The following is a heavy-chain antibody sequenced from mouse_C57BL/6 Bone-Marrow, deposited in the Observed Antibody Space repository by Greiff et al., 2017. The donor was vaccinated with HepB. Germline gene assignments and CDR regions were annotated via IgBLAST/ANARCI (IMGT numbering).Heavy chain of an antibody. V-gene: IGHV2-6*01. CDR1: GFSLTSYG. D-gene: IGHD3-2*02. Sequence: ESGPGLVAPSQSLSITCTVSGFSLTSYGVDWVRQSPGKGLEWLGVIWGVGSTNYNSALKSRLSISKDNSKSQVFLKMNSLQTDDTAMYYCASSRQLRPFAYWGQGTLVTVSA. J-gene: IGHJ3*01. CDR2: IWGVGST. CDR3: ASSRQLRPFAY.